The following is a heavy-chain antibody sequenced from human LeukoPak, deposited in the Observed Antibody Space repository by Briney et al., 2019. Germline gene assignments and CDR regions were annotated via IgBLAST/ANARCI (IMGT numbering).Heavy chain of an antibody. CDR2: INHSGST. D-gene: IGHD3-10*01. Sequence: SETLSLTCAVYGGSFSGYYWSWIRQPPGKGLEWIGEINHSGSTNYNPSHKSRVTISVDTSKNQFSLKLSSVTAADTAVYYCARTQLLWFGELLSHPTHFDYWGQGTLVTVSS. V-gene: IGHV4-34*01. CDR3: ARTQLLWFGELLSHPTHFDY. CDR1: GGSFSGYY. J-gene: IGHJ4*02.